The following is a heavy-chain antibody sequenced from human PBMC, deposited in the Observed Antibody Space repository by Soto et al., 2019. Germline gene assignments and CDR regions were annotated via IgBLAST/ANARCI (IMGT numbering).Heavy chain of an antibody. CDR3: AKGSGSRRPYYFDY. CDR2: ISGSGGST. Sequence: EVQLLESGGGLLQPGGSLRLSCAASGFTLSSSAMSWVRQAPGKGLDWVSAISGSGGSTYYADSVQGRFTISIDSSKNTLYLKMNSLRAEDTAVYYCAKGSGSRRPYYFDYWGQGALVTVSS. D-gene: IGHD2-2*01. CDR1: GFTLSSSA. V-gene: IGHV3-23*01. J-gene: IGHJ4*02.